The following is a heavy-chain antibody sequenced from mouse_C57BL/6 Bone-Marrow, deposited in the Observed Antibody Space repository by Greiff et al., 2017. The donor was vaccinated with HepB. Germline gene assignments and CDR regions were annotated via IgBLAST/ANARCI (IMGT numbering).Heavy chain of an antibody. D-gene: IGHD2-5*01. CDR2: INPSSGYT. CDR1: GYTFTSYW. J-gene: IGHJ2*01. Sequence: VKLMESGAELAKPGASVKLSCKASGYTFTSYWMHWVKQRPGQGLEWIGYINPSSGYTKYNQKFKDKATLTADKSSSTAYMQLSSLTYEDSAVYYCARPYYSNRYYFDYWGQGTTLTVSS. CDR3: ARPYYSNRYYFDY. V-gene: IGHV1-7*01.